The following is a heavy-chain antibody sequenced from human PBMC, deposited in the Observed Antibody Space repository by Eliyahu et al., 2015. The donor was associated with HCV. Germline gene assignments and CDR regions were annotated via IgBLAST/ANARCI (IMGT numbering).Heavy chain of an antibody. J-gene: IGHJ4*02. V-gene: IGHV3-23*01. Sequence: EVRLLESGGXLVQPGGXLRLSXAXYGLTFSKYAMTWVRQTPGKGLEWVSAIRPGGDDTYYADSVKGRFTVSRDDSRNTLYLQMNSLRTEDTAVYFCVQVARGEVPPFYWGQGTLVTVSP. D-gene: IGHD3-10*01. CDR3: VQVARGEVPPFY. CDR2: IRPGGDDT. CDR1: GLTFSKYA.